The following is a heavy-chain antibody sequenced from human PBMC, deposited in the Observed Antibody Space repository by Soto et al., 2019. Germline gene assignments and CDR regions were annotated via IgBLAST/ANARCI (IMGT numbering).Heavy chain of an antibody. J-gene: IGHJ3*02. V-gene: IGHV4-30-2*01. Sequence: SETLSLTCAVSGGSISSGGYSWSWIRQPPGKGLEWIGYIYHSGSTYYNPSLKSRVTISVDRSKNQFSLRLNSMTAADTAVYYCGRGDYANAFDIWGQGTMVTV. CDR2: IYHSGST. CDR1: GGSISSGGYS. D-gene: IGHD4-17*01. CDR3: GRGDYANAFDI.